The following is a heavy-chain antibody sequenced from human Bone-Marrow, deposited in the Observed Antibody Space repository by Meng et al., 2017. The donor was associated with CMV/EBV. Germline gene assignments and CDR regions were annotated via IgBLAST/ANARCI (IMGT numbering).Heavy chain of an antibody. J-gene: IGHJ4*02. D-gene: IGHD2-2*01. CDR2: MNPNSGNT. V-gene: IGHV1-8*03. Sequence: ASVKVSCKASGYTFTSYDINWVRQATGQGLEWMGWMNPNSGNTGYAQKFQGRVTITRNTSISTAYMELSRLRSDDTAVYYCARGFVVVPAAMIYWGQGTLVTVSS. CDR1: GYTFTSYD. CDR3: ARGFVVVPAAMIY.